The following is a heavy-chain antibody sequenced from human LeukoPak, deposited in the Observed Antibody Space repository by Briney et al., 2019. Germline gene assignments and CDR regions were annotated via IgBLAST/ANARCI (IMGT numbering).Heavy chain of an antibody. D-gene: IGHD3-3*01. Sequence: GASVKVSCKASGYTFTGSFMHWVRQAPGQGLEWMGWINPHTGSTNFAQKFQGRVTMTRDTSISTAYMELGRLRSEDTAVYYCARGRHDFWSGYFDYWGQGTLVTVSS. V-gene: IGHV1-2*02. CDR1: GYTFTGSF. CDR3: ARGRHDFWSGYFDY. CDR2: INPHTGST. J-gene: IGHJ4*02.